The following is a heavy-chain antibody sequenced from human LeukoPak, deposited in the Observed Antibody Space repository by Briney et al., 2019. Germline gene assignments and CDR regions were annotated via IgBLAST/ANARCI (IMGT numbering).Heavy chain of an antibody. CDR2: VYYSGST. J-gene: IGHJ4*02. CDR1: GGSISSGVYY. CDR3: ARALGD. V-gene: IGHV4-39*02. Sequence: SETLSLTCTVSGGSISSGVYYLDWSRQPPGKGLEWSGGVYYSGSTNYNPSLKSRVTLSIDPPRNPFSLRLSSVTASDTAVYYCARALGDWGQGTLVTVSS.